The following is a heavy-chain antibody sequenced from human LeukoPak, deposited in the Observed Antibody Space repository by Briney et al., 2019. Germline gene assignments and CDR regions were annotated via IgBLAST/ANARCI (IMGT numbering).Heavy chain of an antibody. CDR1: GYTFTSYY. D-gene: IGHD3-3*01. Sequence: ASVKVSCKASGYTFTSYYMHWVRQAPGQGLEWMGRINPNSGGTNYAQKFQGRVTMTRDTSISTAYMELSRLRSDDTAVYYCARDGMAYYDFWSGYYTGIFDYYYGMDVWGQGTTVTVSS. CDR2: INPNSGGT. V-gene: IGHV1-2*06. J-gene: IGHJ6*02. CDR3: ARDGMAYYDFWSGYYTGIFDYYYGMDV.